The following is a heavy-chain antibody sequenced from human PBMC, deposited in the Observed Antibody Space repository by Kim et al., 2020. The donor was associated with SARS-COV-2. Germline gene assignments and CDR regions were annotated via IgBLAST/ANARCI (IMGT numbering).Heavy chain of an antibody. D-gene: IGHD3-9*01. Sequence: GGSLRLSCAASGFTFSSYAMSWVRQAPGKGLEWVSAICCSGSSTYYADSVKGRFTISIDNSKNTLYLQMNSLRAEDTAVYYCAKEFRVLRYFDWLSLAFDYWGQGTLVTVSS. CDR3: AKEFRVLRYFDWLSLAFDY. CDR1: GFTFSSYA. CDR2: ICCSGSST. V-gene: IGHV3-23*01. J-gene: IGHJ4*02.